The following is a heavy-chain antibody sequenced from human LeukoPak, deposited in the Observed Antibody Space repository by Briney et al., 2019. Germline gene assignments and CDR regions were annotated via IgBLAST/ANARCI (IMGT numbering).Heavy chain of an antibody. J-gene: IGHJ6*02. Sequence: SQTLSLTCTVSGDSISSGHYYWSWIRQHPGKGLEWIGYIYYSGNTYYNPSLKSRVTISLATSKNQFSLKLSSVTAADTAVYYCARGGIAVAGTHYYYYGMDVWGQGTTVTVSS. V-gene: IGHV4-31*03. CDR2: IYYSGNT. CDR1: GDSISSGHYY. CDR3: ARGGIAVAGTHYYYYGMDV. D-gene: IGHD6-19*01.